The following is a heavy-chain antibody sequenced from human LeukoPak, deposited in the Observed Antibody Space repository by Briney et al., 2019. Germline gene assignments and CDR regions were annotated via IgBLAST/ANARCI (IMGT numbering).Heavy chain of an antibody. J-gene: IGHJ4*02. V-gene: IGHV3-74*01. CDR1: GFSFSNSW. D-gene: IGHD1-26*01. CDR3: ARATGSGRYGRLDY. CDR2: ISGDGSST. Sequence: PGGSLRLSCAASGFSFSNSWMHWVRQAPGKGLVCVSRISGDGSSTSYADSVKGRFTVSRDNAKNTLHLQMNSLRTEDTAVYYCARATGSGRYGRLDYWGQGTLVTVSS.